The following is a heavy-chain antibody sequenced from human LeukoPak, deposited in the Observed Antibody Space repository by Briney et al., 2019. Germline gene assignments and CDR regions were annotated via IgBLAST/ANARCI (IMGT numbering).Heavy chain of an antibody. J-gene: IGHJ4*02. V-gene: IGHV3-23*01. CDR1: GFIFSSYA. CDR2: ISGSGGST. Sequence: GGSLRLSCAASGFIFSSYAMSWVRQAPGKGLEWVSAISGSGGSTYYADSVKGRFTISRDNSKNTLYLQMNSLRAEDTAVYYCARVSGGTRGVGATNDYWGQGTLVTVSS. CDR3: ARVSGGTRGVGATNDY. D-gene: IGHD1-26*01.